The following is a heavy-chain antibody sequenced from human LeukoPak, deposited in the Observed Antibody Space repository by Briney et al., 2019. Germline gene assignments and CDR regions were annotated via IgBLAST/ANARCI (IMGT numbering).Heavy chain of an antibody. V-gene: IGHV4-39*01. D-gene: IGHD3-10*01. J-gene: IGHJ3*02. CDR2: IYYSGST. Sequence: SETLSLTCTVSGGSISSSSYYWGWIRQPPGKGLEWIGNIYYSGSTYYNPSLKSRVTISEDTSKNQFSLKLSSVTATDTAVYYCARWRVLAFDIWGQGTMVTISS. CDR3: ARWRVLAFDI. CDR1: GGSISSSSYY.